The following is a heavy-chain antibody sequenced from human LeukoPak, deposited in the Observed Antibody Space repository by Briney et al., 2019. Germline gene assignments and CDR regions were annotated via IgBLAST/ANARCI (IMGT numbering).Heavy chain of an antibody. CDR1: GFTFSSYS. CDR3: ARVGITMVRGVIDY. V-gene: IGHV3-21*01. J-gene: IGHJ4*02. CDR2: ISSSSSYI. D-gene: IGHD3-10*01. Sequence: GGSLRLSCAASGFTFSSYSMNWVRQAPGKGLEWVSSISSSSSYIYYADSVRGRFTISRDNAKNSLYLQMNSLRAEDTAVYYCARVGITMVRGVIDYWGQGTLVTVSS.